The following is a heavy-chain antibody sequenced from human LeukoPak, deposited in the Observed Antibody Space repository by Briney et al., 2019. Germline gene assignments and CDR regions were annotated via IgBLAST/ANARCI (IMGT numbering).Heavy chain of an antibody. Sequence: SETLSLTCTVSGGSISSGSYYWSWIRQPAGKGLEWIGRIYTSGSTNYNPSLKSRVTISVDTSKNQFSLKLSSVTAADTAVYYCARGRIIAYSSGWYKSNWFDPWGQGTLVTVSS. CDR3: ARGRIIAYSSGWYKSNWFDP. J-gene: IGHJ5*02. D-gene: IGHD6-19*01. CDR1: GGSISSGSYY. CDR2: IYTSGST. V-gene: IGHV4-61*02.